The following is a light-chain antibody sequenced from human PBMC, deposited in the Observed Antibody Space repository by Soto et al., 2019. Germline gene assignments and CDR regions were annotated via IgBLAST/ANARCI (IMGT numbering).Light chain of an antibody. CDR1: QSISSW. Sequence: DIQMTTSPSTLSASVGDRVTITCRASQSISSWLAWYQQKPGKAPKLLIYDASSLESGVPSRFSGRGSGTEFTLTISSLQPDDFATYYCQQYNSYWTFGQGTKVDIK. CDR2: DAS. CDR3: QQYNSYWT. V-gene: IGKV1-5*01. J-gene: IGKJ1*01.